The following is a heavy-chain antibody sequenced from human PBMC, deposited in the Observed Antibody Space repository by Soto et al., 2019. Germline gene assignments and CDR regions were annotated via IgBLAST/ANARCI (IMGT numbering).Heavy chain of an antibody. J-gene: IGHJ2*01. D-gene: IGHD2-15*01. CDR3: ARVAALVGAARYWYFDL. Sequence: QLHLQESGPGMVEPSETLSLTCAVSGGSITSTSYYWGSLRQPPGDGLEWLGVIDYRGKIYYNSSLKSRVTISVDSSKNQFSLNLNSVAAADSAVYHCARVAALVGAARYWYFDLWGRGTRVSV. CDR1: GGSITSTSYY. CDR2: IDYRGKI. V-gene: IGHV4-39*01.